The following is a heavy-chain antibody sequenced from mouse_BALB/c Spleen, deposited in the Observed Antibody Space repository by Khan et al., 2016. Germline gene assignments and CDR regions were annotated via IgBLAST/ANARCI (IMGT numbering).Heavy chain of an antibody. CDR2: INYSGGT. V-gene: IGHV3-2*02. D-gene: IGHD1-1*01. Sequence: EVQLQESGPGLVKPSQSLSLTCTVTGYSITSDYAWNWIRQFPGDKLEWMAYINYSGGTSYNPSLKSRISITRDTSKNQFFLQLNSVTAEDTATYYCARDYYGSSFVDYWGKGTLVTVSA. CDR3: ARDYYGSSFVDY. J-gene: IGHJ3*01. CDR1: GYSITSDYA.